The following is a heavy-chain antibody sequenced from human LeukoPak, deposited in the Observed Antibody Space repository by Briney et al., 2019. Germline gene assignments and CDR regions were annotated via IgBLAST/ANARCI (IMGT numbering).Heavy chain of an antibody. D-gene: IGHD2-8*01. J-gene: IGHJ4*02. CDR1: GFTFSSNW. CDR2: INSDGSST. V-gene: IGHV3-74*01. CDR3: TRWGPNGNSWYYFDY. Sequence: PGGSLRLSCAASGFTFSSNWMHWVRQAPGKGLVWVSRINSDGSSTSYADSVKGRFTISRDNAKNTLYLQMNSLRAEDTAVYYCTRWGPNGNSWYYFDYWGQGTLVTVSS.